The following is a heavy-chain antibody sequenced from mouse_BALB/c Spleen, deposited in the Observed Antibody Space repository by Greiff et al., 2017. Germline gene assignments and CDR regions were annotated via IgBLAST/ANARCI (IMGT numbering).Heavy chain of an antibody. D-gene: IGHD1-2*01. Sequence: EVMLVESGGGLVKPGGSLKLSCAASGFTFSSYAMSWVRQTPEKRLEWVASISSGGSTYYPDSVKGRFTISRDNARNILYLQMSSLRSEDTAMYYCARYGGITTASFDYWGQGTTLTVSS. CDR2: ISSGGST. CDR3: ARYGGITTASFDY. V-gene: IGHV5-6-5*01. J-gene: IGHJ2*01. CDR1: GFTFSSYA.